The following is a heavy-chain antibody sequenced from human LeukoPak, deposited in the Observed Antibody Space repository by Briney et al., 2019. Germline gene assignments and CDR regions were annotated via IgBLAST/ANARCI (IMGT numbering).Heavy chain of an antibody. V-gene: IGHV3-7*03. D-gene: IGHD3-16*01. Sequence: PGGSLRLSCAASGFPFSNSAMGWVRQAPGKGLEWVASINHNGNVNYYVDSVKGRFTISRDNAKNSLYLQMSNLRAEDTAVYFCARGGGLDVWGQGATVTVSS. CDR1: GFPFSNSA. CDR3: ARGGGLDV. CDR2: INHNGNVN. J-gene: IGHJ6*02.